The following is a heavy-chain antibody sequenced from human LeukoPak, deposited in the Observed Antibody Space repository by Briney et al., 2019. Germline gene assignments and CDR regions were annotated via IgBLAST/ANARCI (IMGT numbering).Heavy chain of an antibody. Sequence: GSLRLSCAASGFIFSSYAMSWVRQAPGKGLEWVSAISASGNTYYADSVKGRFTISRDNSKNTLYLQMNSLRSEDTAVYYCATSYYYDSSGAYYWGQGTLVTVSS. V-gene: IGHV3-23*01. J-gene: IGHJ4*02. D-gene: IGHD3-22*01. CDR3: ATSYYYDSSGAYY. CDR2: ISASGNT. CDR1: GFIFSSYA.